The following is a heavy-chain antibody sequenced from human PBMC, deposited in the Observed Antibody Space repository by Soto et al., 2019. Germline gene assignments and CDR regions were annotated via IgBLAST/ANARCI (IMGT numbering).Heavy chain of an antibody. V-gene: IGHV6-1*01. CDR1: GDSVSSNSAA. D-gene: IGHD2-15*01. Sequence: QVQLQQSGPGLVKPSQTLSLTCAISGDSVSSNSAAWNWIRQSPSRGLEWLGRTYYRSKWYNDYAVSVKSRITIKPATSKNQFPLQLNSGTPEDTAVYYCARENIVGVVAALDAFDIWGQGTMVTVSS. J-gene: IGHJ3*02. CDR2: TYYRSKWYN. CDR3: ARENIVGVVAALDAFDI.